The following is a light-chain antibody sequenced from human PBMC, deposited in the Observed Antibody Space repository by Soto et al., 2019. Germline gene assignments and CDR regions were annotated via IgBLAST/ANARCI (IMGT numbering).Light chain of an antibody. CDR2: EVS. Sequence: QSVLTQPASVSGSPGQPITISCTGTSSDIGGYNFVSWYQQHPGKAPQLVIYEVSNRPSGVSYRFSGSKSGNTASLTISGLQAEDEADYYCSSYRSANNRVFGTGTKVTVL. J-gene: IGLJ1*01. CDR3: SSYRSANNRV. CDR1: SSDIGGYNF. V-gene: IGLV2-14*01.